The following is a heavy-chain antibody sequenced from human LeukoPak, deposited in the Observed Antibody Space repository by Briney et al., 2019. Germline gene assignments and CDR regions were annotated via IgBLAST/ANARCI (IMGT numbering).Heavy chain of an antibody. CDR3: ARDWGDCRDYVGNY. CDR1: GFTFSSYA. Sequence: QPGRSLRLSCAASGFTFSSYAFHWVRQAPGKGLEWVAVISYDGRNKNYAESVKGRFTISRDNSNNTLYLQMDSLRVEDTAVYYCARDWGDCRDYVGNYWGQGTRVTVSS. J-gene: IGHJ4*02. D-gene: IGHD4-17*01. V-gene: IGHV3-30*04. CDR2: ISYDGRNK.